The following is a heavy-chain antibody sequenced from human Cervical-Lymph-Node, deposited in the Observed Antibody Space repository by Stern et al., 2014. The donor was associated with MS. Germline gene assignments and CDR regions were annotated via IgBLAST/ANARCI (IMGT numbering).Heavy chain of an antibody. Sequence: EVQLVESGGGLVQPGGSLRLSCEASGFPVGASYMNWARQAPGKGLEWVSRIHTVGTTHYADSVKGRFTISRANAKNALYLQMGRLTVEDTAVYYCAREIAGRRFEDWGRGTLVAVSP. CDR3: AREIAGRRFED. D-gene: IGHD6-6*01. CDR2: IHTVGTT. J-gene: IGHJ4*02. CDR1: GFPVGASY. V-gene: IGHV3-66*01.